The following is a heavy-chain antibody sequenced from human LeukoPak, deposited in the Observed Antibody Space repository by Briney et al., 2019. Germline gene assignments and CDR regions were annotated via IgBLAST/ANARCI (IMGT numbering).Heavy chain of an antibody. Sequence: PSETLSLTCTVSGGSISSYYWSWIRQPPGKGLEWIGYIYYSGSTNHNPSLKSRVTISVDTSKNQFSLKLSSVTAADTAVYYCARAIGYSSGYNPEGAFDIWGQGTMVTVSS. J-gene: IGHJ3*02. V-gene: IGHV4-59*01. D-gene: IGHD6-19*01. CDR3: ARAIGYSSGYNPEGAFDI. CDR1: GGSISSYY. CDR2: IYYSGST.